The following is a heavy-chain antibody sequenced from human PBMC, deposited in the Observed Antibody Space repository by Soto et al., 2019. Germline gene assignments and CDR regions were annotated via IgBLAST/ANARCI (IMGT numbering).Heavy chain of an antibody. J-gene: IGHJ3*01. CDR3: AKECGGTCLDAFDV. D-gene: IGHD2-15*01. Sequence: QVQLKESGSGLVKPAQTLSLTCAVSGGSITSGGFSWSWIRQPPGKGLEWIGYVHHTGNTDYHPSLGSRVTISLDRSRNLFALNLTSVTAADTATYYCAKECGGTCLDAFDVWGPGTTVIVSS. CDR2: VHHTGNT. CDR1: GGSITSGGFS. V-gene: IGHV4-30-2*01.